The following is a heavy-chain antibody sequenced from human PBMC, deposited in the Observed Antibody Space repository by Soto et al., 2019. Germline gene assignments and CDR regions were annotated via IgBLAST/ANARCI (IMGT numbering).Heavy chain of an antibody. CDR3: AREEGGIVYSNSIDY. CDR2: INAGNGNT. D-gene: IGHD4-4*01. J-gene: IGHJ4*02. V-gene: IGHV1-3*01. Sequence: GASVKVSCKASGYTFTSYAMHWVRQAPGQRLEWMGWINAGNGNTKYSQKFQGRVTITRGTSASTAYMELSSLRSEDTAVYYCAREEGGIVYSNSIDYWGQGTLVTVSS. CDR1: GYTFTSYA.